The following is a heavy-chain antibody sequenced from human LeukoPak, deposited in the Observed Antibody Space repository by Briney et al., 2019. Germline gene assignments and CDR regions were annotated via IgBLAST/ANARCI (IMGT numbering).Heavy chain of an antibody. J-gene: IGHJ4*02. V-gene: IGHV4-34*01. Sequence: SETLSLTCVVYGGSSSGYYWHWIRQSPGKGLEWIGEINHTGSIDYNPYIKSRVTISVDASKSQFSLKLTSVTAADMGIYYCATSFDYGDPRGNYFDYWGQGSLVTVSS. CDR2: INHTGSI. CDR3: ATSFDYGDPRGNYFDY. CDR1: GGSSSGYY. D-gene: IGHD4-17*01.